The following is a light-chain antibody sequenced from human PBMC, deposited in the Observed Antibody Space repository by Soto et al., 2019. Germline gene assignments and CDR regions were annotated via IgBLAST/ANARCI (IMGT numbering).Light chain of an antibody. J-gene: IGKJ1*01. CDR2: DVS. CDR1: QNISNY. V-gene: IGKV3-11*01. CDR3: QQRSNWPRT. Sequence: EILLTQSPSTLALSPGERATLSCRASQNISNYLIWYQQKPGQAPRLLIYDVSNRATGIPARFSGSGSGTDFTLTISSLEPEDFEVYYCQQRSNWPRTFGQGTKADIK.